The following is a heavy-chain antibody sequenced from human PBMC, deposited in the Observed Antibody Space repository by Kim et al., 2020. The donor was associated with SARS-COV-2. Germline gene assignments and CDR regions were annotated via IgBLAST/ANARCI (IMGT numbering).Heavy chain of an antibody. V-gene: IGHV1-69*01. CDR3: ARSSGYFDL. Sequence: GTANYAQKFQGRVTITADESTSTAYMELSSLRSEDTAVYYCARSSGYFDLWGRGTLVTVSS. CDR2: GTA. J-gene: IGHJ2*01.